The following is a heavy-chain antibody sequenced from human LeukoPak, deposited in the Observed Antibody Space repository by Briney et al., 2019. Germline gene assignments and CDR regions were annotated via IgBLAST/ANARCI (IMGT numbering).Heavy chain of an antibody. V-gene: IGHV3-30*02. CDR2: IRCDGSNK. Sequence: GSLRLSCAASGFTFSSYGMHWVRQAPGKGLEWVAFIRCDGSNKYYADSVKGRFTISRDNSKNTLYLQMNSLRAEDTAIYYCAKDLTTVTSQGDYWGQGTLVTVSS. CDR1: GFTFSSYG. J-gene: IGHJ4*02. CDR3: AKDLTTVTSQGDY. D-gene: IGHD4-17*01.